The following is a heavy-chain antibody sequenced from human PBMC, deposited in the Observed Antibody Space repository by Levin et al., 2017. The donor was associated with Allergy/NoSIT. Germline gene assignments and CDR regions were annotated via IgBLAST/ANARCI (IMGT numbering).Heavy chain of an antibody. J-gene: IGHJ3*02. CDR3: ARSIEGAWFRRRIAVAGGDDAFDI. CDR2: IWYDGSNK. D-gene: IGHD6-19*01. CDR1: GFTFRSYG. V-gene: IGHV3-33*01. Sequence: LSLTCAASGFTFRSYGMHWVRQAPGKGLEWVAVIWYDGSNKYYADSVKGRFTISRDNSKNTLYLQMNSLRAEDTAVYYCARSIEGAWFRRRIAVAGGDDAFDIWGQGTMVTVSS.